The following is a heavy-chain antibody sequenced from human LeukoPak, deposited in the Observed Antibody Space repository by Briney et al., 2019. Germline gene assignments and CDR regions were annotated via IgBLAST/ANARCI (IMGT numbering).Heavy chain of an antibody. CDR3: ASHKYDYGVLGFDY. J-gene: IGHJ4*02. CDR2: ISAYNGNT. Sequence: ASVKVSCKASGYTFTSYGISWVRQAPGQGHEWMGWISAYNGNTNYAQKLQGRVTMTTDTSTSTAYMELRSLRSDDTAVYYCASHKYDYGVLGFDYWGQGTLVTVSS. D-gene: IGHD4-17*01. V-gene: IGHV1-18*01. CDR1: GYTFTSYG.